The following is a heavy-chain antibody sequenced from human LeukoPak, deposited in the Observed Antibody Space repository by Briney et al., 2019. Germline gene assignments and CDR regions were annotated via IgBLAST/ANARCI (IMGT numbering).Heavy chain of an antibody. CDR3: TSHYPSQYFLGTGFDY. Sequence: PGGSLRLSCAASGFTFSSYWMSWVRQAPGKGLEWVANIKQDGSEKYYVDSVKGRFTISRDNAKNSLYLQMNSLKIEDTAVYYCTSHYPSQYFLGTGFDYWGQGTLVTVSS. V-gene: IGHV3-7*03. CDR2: IKQDGSEK. D-gene: IGHD2/OR15-2a*01. J-gene: IGHJ4*02. CDR1: GFTFSSYW.